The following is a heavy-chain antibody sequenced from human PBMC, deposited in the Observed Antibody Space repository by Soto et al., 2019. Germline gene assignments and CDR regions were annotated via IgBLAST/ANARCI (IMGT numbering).Heavy chain of an antibody. CDR1: GGTFRTYA. CDR3: ARVPIDTYMIYWSDP. Sequence: ASVKVSCKASGGTFRTYAISWVRQAPGQGLEWMGGSIPIFGKANYAQKFQGRVSITADESTSTAYMELRSLRSEDTAVYYCARVPIDTYMIYWSDPWGQGTLVTVSS. J-gene: IGHJ5*02. D-gene: IGHD3-16*01. CDR2: SIPIFGKA. V-gene: IGHV1-69*13.